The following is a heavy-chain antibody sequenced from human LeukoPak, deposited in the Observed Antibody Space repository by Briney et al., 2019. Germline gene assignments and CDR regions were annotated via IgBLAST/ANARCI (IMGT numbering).Heavy chain of an antibody. CDR3: ARWYSSGWYAPHFDY. J-gene: IGHJ4*02. CDR1: GGSISSYY. D-gene: IGHD6-19*01. V-gene: IGHV4-4*07. CDR2: TYTSGST. Sequence: PSETLSLTCTVSGGSISSYYWSWIRQPAGKGLEWIGRTYTSGSTNYNPSLKSRVTMSVDTSKNQFSLKLSSVTAADTAVYYCARWYSSGWYAPHFDYWGQGTLVTVSS.